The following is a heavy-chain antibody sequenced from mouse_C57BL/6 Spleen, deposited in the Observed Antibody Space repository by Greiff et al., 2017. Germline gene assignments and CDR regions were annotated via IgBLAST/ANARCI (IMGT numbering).Heavy chain of an antibody. CDR3: ARYDYDGDY. Sequence: VQLKESGPGLVKPSQSLSLTCSVTGYSITSGYYWNWIRQFPGNKLEWMGYISYDGSNNYNPSLKNRISITRDTSKNQFFLKLNSVTTEDTATYYCARYDYDGDYWGQGTTRTVSS. CDR1: GYSITSGYY. V-gene: IGHV3-6*01. J-gene: IGHJ2*01. CDR2: ISYDGSN. D-gene: IGHD2-4*01.